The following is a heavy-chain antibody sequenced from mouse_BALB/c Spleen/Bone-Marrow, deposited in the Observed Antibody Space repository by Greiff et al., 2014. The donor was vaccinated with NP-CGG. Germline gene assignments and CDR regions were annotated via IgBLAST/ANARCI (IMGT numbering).Heavy chain of an antibody. D-gene: IGHD1-2*01. CDR1: GDSITSSY. CDR3: ARGNGYHFDY. J-gene: IGHJ2*01. CDR2: ISYSGNA. V-gene: IGHV3-8*02. Sequence: EVMLVESGPSLVKPSQTLSLTCSVTGDSITSSYWNWIRKFPGNKLEYMGYISYSGNAYYNPSLKSRISLTRDTSKSQYYLQLNSVTTEDTATYFCARGNGYHFDYWGQGTTLTVSS.